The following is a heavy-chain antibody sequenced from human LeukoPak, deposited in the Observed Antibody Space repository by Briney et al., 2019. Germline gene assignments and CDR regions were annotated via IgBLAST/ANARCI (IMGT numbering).Heavy chain of an antibody. CDR3: ARVPPEYYYGSGRTICDY. J-gene: IGHJ4*02. Sequence: PGGSLRLSCAASGFTFNNYAMSWVRQAPGRGLEWVPAISSGGDYTNSADSVKGRFTISKDNAKNSLYLQMNSLRAEDTAVYYCARVPPEYYYGSGRTICDYWGQGTLVTVSS. CDR2: ISSGGDYT. CDR1: GFTFNNYA. V-gene: IGHV3-23*01. D-gene: IGHD3-10*01.